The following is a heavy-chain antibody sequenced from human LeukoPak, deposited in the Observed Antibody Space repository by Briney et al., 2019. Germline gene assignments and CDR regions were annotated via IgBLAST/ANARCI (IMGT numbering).Heavy chain of an antibody. V-gene: IGHV4-34*01. CDR2: INHSGST. Sequence: PSETLSLTCAVYGGSFSGYYWSWIRQPPGKGLEWIGEINHSGSTNYNPSLKSRVTISVDTSKNQFSLKLSSVTAADTAVYYCARGLNFAPSGQGTPVTVSS. J-gene: IGHJ5*02. CDR1: GGSFSGYY. CDR3: ARGLNFAP.